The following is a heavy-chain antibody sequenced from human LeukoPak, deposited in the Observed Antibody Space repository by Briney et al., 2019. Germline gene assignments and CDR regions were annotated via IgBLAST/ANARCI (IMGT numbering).Heavy chain of an antibody. D-gene: IGHD1-26*01. CDR2: ISAYNGNT. CDR1: GYTFTSYG. Sequence: ASVKVSCKASGYTFTSYGISRVRQAPGQGLEWMGWISAYNGNTNYAQKLQGRVTMTTDTSTSTAYMELRSLRSDDTAVYYCARMYSGSYYDWFDPWGQGTLVTVSS. V-gene: IGHV1-18*01. CDR3: ARMYSGSYYDWFDP. J-gene: IGHJ5*02.